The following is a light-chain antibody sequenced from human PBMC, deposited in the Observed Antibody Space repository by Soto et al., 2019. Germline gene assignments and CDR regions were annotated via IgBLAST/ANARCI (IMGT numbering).Light chain of an antibody. CDR2: KIS. J-gene: IGKJ4*01. CDR1: QSLVYSDGDTY. Sequence: DIVMTQSPLSLPVTLGQSASISCRSSQSLVYSDGDTYLTWFHQRPGQSPRRLIYKISNRDSGVPDRFSGXXXXXXXXXXXXXVEAEDVGLYYCMQGTHWPPTFGGGTKVEIK. CDR3: MQGTHWPPT. V-gene: IGKV2-30*01.